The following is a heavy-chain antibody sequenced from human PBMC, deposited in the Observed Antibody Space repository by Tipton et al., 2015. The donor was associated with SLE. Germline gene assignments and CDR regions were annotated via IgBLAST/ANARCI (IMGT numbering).Heavy chain of an antibody. V-gene: IGHV3-23*01. CDR2: ISGSDTGT. D-gene: IGHD1-14*01. J-gene: IGHJ4*02. CDR3: AKPSGTVTVDY. Sequence: SLRLSCAASGFTVSSNYMSWVRQAPGKGLEWVSAISGSDTGTYYADSVKGRFTISRDNSKNTLYLQMNSLRVEDTAVYYCAKPSGTVTVDYWGQGTLVTVSS. CDR1: GFTVSSNY.